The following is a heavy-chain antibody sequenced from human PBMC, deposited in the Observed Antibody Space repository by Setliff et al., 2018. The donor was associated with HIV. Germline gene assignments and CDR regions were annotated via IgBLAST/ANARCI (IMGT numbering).Heavy chain of an antibody. Sequence: AASVKVSCKASGYTFHYYDIHWVRQAPGQGLEWMGRITAGNGDTKYSQKFQDRVTLTSDMSANTVYMGLTTLRSEDTAVYYCASPMFYDGKVVWGQGTPVTVSS. V-gene: IGHV1-3*01. CDR1: GYTFHYYD. J-gene: IGHJ4*02. D-gene: IGHD3-22*01. CDR3: ASPMFYDGKVV. CDR2: ITAGNGDT.